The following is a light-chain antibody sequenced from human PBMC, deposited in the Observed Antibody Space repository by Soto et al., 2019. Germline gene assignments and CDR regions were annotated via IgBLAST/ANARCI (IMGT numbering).Light chain of an antibody. J-gene: IGKJ5*01. CDR3: QQYETLPT. CDR2: DAS. Sequence: DIQMTQSTSSLSASVGDRVTITCQASQNINNYLNWYQQKPGRAPKLLIYDASNLEAGVPSRFRGSGSGTDFTFTISRLQPEDIATYYCQQYETLPTFGQGTRLDIK. CDR1: QNINNY. V-gene: IGKV1-33*01.